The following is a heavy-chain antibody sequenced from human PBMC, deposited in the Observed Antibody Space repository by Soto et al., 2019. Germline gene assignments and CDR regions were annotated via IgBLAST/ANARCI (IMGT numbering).Heavy chain of an antibody. J-gene: IGHJ4*02. D-gene: IGHD3-10*01. CDR3: ARDGLWFGEAPL. V-gene: IGHV1-2*02. Sequence: ASLKVCCKSSGYTFTGYYMHWVRQAPGQGLEWMGWINPSSGGTNYAQKFQGRVTMTRDTSISTAYMELSRLRSDDTAVYYCARDGLWFGEAPLWGQGTLVTVSS. CDR2: INPSSGGT. CDR1: GYTFTGYY.